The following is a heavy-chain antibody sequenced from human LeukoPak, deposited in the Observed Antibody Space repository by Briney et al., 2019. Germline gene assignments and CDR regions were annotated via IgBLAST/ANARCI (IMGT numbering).Heavy chain of an antibody. Sequence: GGSLRLSCAASEFSVGSNYMTWVRQAPGKGLEWVSLIYSGGSTYYADSVKGRFTISRDNSKNTLYLQMNSLRAEDTAVYYCARVGLMDYYFDYWGQGTLVTVSS. CDR1: EFSVGSNY. D-gene: IGHD2-8*01. CDR2: IYSGGST. J-gene: IGHJ4*02. V-gene: IGHV3-66*01. CDR3: ARVGLMDYYFDY.